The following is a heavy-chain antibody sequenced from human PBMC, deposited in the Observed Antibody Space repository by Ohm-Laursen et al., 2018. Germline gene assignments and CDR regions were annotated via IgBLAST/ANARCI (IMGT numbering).Heavy chain of an antibody. D-gene: IGHD5-24*01. CDR3: AKCMGLSRDGVDY. V-gene: IGHV3-23*01. CDR1: GFTFSGYA. CDR2: ATGSGRST. J-gene: IGHJ4*02. Sequence: GSLRLSCAASGFTFSGYAMSWVRQGPEKGLEWVSVATGSGRSTYYTDSVKGRFSISRDNSKNTLYLQMNSLSAEDTAIYYCAKCMGLSRDGVDYWGQGTLVTVSS.